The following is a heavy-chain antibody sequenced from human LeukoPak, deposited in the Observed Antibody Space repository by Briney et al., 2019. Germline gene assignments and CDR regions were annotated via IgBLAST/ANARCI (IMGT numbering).Heavy chain of an antibody. D-gene: IGHD7-27*01. V-gene: IGHV4-39*01. J-gene: IGHJ4*02. CDR1: GGSISSSSYY. CDR2: IYYSGST. Sequence: PSQTLSLTCTVSGGSISSSSYYWGWIRQPPGRGLEWIGRIYYSGSTYYNPSLKSRVTISVDTSKNQFSLKLSSVTAADTAVYYCARLLGTRYYFDYWGQGTLVTVSS. CDR3: ARLLGTRYYFDY.